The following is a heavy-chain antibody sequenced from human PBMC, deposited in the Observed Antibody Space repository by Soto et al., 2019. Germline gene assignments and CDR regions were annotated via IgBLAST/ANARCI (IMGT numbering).Heavy chain of an antibody. CDR1: GGSISSSSYY. J-gene: IGHJ4*02. CDR2: IYYSGST. V-gene: IGHV4-39*01. Sequence: SETLSLTCTVSGGSISSSSYYWGWIRQPPGKGLEWIGSIYYSGSTYYNPSLKSRVTISVDTSKNQFSLKLSSVTAADTAVYYCARHHSGSYQRGPFDYWGQGTLVNVSS. D-gene: IGHD1-26*01. CDR3: ARHHSGSYQRGPFDY.